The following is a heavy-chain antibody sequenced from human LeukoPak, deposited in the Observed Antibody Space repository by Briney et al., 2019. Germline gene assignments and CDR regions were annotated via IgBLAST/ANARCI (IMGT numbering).Heavy chain of an antibody. CDR2: ISSNGSTI. Sequence: GGSLRLSCAASGFTFSDYYMSWIRQAPGKGLEWVSYISSNGSTIYYADSVKGRFTISRDNAKNSLYLQMNSLRTEDTAVYYCARAHFWDYYYGMDVWGQGTTVTVSS. J-gene: IGHJ6*02. CDR3: ARAHFWDYYYGMDV. CDR1: GFTFSDYY. V-gene: IGHV3-11*01. D-gene: IGHD3-16*01.